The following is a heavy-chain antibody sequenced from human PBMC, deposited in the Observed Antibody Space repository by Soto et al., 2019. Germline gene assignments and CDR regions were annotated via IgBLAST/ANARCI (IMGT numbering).Heavy chain of an antibody. D-gene: IGHD2-8*01. CDR1: GFTFSSYG. J-gene: IGHJ6*02. CDR2: IWYDGSNK. Sequence: GGSLRLSCAASGFTFSSYGMHWVRQAPGKGLEWVAVIWYDGSNKYYADSVKGRFTISRDNSKNTLYLQMNSLRAEDTAVYYCARDSGCMGCGYYYYGMDVWGQGTTVTVSS. CDR3: ARDSGCMGCGYYYYGMDV. V-gene: IGHV3-33*01.